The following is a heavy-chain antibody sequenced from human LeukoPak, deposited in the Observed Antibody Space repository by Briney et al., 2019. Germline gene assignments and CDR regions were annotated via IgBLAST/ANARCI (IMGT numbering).Heavy chain of an antibody. Sequence: PSETLSLTCTASGGSISSYYWSWIRQPAGKGLEWIGRIYTSGSTNYNPSLKSRGTISVDTSKNQFSLKLSSVTAADTAVYYCASFPADFDWPQDGDAWGIWGQGTMVTVSS. J-gene: IGHJ3*02. CDR1: GGSISSYY. V-gene: IGHV4-4*07. CDR3: ASFPADFDWPQDGDAWGI. D-gene: IGHD3-9*01. CDR2: IYTSGST.